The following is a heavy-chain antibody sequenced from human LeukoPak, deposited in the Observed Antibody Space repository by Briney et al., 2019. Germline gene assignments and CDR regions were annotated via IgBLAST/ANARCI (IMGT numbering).Heavy chain of an antibody. J-gene: IGHJ3*02. CDR1: GNSFTNYW. CDR3: PRIWLRAFVI. D-gene: IGHD3-16*01. V-gene: IGHV5-51*01. CDR2: IYPDDSYS. Sequence: GETLEISCKSSGNSFTNYWIAWVRQMSGKGLERKWIIYPDDSYSSYSPCFQGQVTISAVKSLSTAYLEWISPKPAQTPMYYCPRIWLRAFVIWGQGTMVTVSS.